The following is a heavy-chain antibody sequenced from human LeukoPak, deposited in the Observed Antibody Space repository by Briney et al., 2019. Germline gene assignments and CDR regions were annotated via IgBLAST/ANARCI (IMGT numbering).Heavy chain of an antibody. D-gene: IGHD1-26*01. CDR2: INKDGKEQ. J-gene: IGHJ4*02. Sequence: GGSLRPSCATSGFIFSGCWMSWVRRAPGKGLEWVANINKDGKEQYYVDSVKGRFTISRDNTKNSLHLQMNSLRAEDTAVYYCAKEDGWDLIDNWGQGTLVTVSS. CDR1: GFIFSGCW. CDR3: AKEDGWDLIDN. V-gene: IGHV3-7*01.